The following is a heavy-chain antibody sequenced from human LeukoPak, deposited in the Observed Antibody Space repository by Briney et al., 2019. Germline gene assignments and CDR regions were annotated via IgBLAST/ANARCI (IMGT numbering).Heavy chain of an antibody. Sequence: GESLKISSKSPGYSFTNYWIGWVRQMPGKGLEWMGIIYPGDSDTRCSPSFQGQVTISADKSISTAYLQWSSLKASDTAMYYCARLPAYSGSYQYFDYWGQGTLVTVSS. CDR2: IYPGDSDT. CDR1: GYSFTNYW. J-gene: IGHJ4*02. CDR3: ARLPAYSGSYQYFDY. V-gene: IGHV5-51*01. D-gene: IGHD1-26*01.